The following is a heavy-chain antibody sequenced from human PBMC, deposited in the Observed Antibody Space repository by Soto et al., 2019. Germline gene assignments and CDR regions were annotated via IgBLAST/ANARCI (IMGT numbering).Heavy chain of an antibody. CDR2: IYWDDDK. CDR1: GFSLSTSGVG. CDR3: VYSSGYSWAFDI. D-gene: IGHD3-22*01. Sequence: QITLKESGPTLVKPTQTLTLTCTFSGFSLSTSGVGVGWIRQPPGKALEWLALIYWDDDKRYSPSLKSRLTISKDTSKNQVVLTMTNMDPVDTATYYGVYSSGYSWAFDIWGQGTVVIVSS. V-gene: IGHV2-5*02. J-gene: IGHJ3*02.